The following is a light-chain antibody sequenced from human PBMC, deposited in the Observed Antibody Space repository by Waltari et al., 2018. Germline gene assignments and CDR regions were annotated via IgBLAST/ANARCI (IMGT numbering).Light chain of an antibody. V-gene: IGLV6-57*02. J-gene: IGLJ2*01. CDR1: SDNIANNY. CDR2: EDN. Sequence: NFMLTQPHSVSESAGKTVIISCTDSSDNIANNYVQWYQHRPGSAPVTLIYEDNQRASGVPDRFSGSIDSSSNSASLTISGLRTEDEAYYFCQSYYAYDVIFGGGTKLTVL. CDR3: QSYYAYDVI.